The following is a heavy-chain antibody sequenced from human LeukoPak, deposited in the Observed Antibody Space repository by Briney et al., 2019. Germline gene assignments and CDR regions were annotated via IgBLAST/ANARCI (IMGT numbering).Heavy chain of an antibody. V-gene: IGHV4-59*01. CDR3: ARATSGSYDY. J-gene: IGHJ4*02. D-gene: IGHD1-26*01. CDR2: IYYSGST. CDR1: GGSISSYY. Sequence: SETLSLTCTVSGGSISSYYWSWIRQPPGKGLEWIGYIYYSGSTNYNPSLKSRVTISVDTSKNHFSLKLFSVTAADTAVYYCARATSGSYDYWGQGTLVTVSS.